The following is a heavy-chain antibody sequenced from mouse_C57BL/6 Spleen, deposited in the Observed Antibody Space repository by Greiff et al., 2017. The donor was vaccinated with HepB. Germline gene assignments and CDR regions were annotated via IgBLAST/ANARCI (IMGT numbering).Heavy chain of an antibody. CDR1: GYTFTSYW. CDR3: ARDGVTTAY. J-gene: IGHJ3*01. V-gene: IGHV1-55*01. D-gene: IGHD2-2*01. CDR2: IYPGSGST. Sequence: QVHVKQSGAELVKPGASVKMSCKASGYTFTSYWITWVKQRPGQGLEWIGDIYPGSGSTNYNEKFKSKATLTVDTSSSTAYMQLSSLTSEDSAVYYCARDGVTTAYWGQGTLVTVSA.